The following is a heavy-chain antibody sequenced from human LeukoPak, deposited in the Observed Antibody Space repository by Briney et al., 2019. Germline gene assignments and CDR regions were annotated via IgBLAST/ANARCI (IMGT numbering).Heavy chain of an antibody. CDR3: ARDTEPYYYDCRGYFYYFDY. D-gene: IGHD3-22*01. CDR2: ISIGSTTT. CDR1: GFTFSTYS. J-gene: IGHJ4*02. V-gene: IGHV3-48*02. Sequence: PGGSLRLSCAASGFTFSTYSMNWVRQAPGRWLEWVSYISIGSTTTYYADSVKGRFTISRDHAKNSLYLQMNSLRDEDTAVYYCARDTEPYYYDCRGYFYYFDYWGQGTLVTVSS.